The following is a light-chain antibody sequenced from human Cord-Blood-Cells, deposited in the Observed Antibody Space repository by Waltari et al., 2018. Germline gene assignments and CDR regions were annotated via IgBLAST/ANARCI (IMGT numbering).Light chain of an antibody. CDR1: RTDARGYNH. Sequence: QSALTQPAPVSGSPGQSLPLSCTGTRTDARGYNHVSWYQQHTGKAPKLMIYDVSKRPSGVSNRFSGSKSGNTASLTISGLQAEDEADYYCSSYTSSSTVFGGGTKLTVL. CDR3: SSYTSSSTV. J-gene: IGLJ2*01. CDR2: DVS. V-gene: IGLV2-14*01.